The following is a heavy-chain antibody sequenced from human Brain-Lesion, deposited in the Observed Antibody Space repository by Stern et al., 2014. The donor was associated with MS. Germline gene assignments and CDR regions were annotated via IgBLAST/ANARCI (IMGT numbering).Heavy chain of an antibody. Sequence: MQLVESGPGLVKPSETLSLTCTVSGGSINTNNYYWGWLRQPPGKGLEWIGNIYSSGSTFYSPSPKSRVLLSVNPPKTQFSLKLSSVTAADTAVYYCARTGDDFGDYSLSYWGQGTLVTVSS. CDR3: ARTGDDFGDYSLSY. CDR1: GGSINTNNYY. J-gene: IGHJ4*02. V-gene: IGHV4-39*01. D-gene: IGHD4-17*01. CDR2: IYSSGST.